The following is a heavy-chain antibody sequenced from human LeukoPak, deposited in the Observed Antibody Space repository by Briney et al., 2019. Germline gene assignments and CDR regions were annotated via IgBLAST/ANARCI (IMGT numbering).Heavy chain of an antibody. V-gene: IGHV4-30-4*08. CDR3: ARSTVTTHMDV. J-gene: IGHJ6*03. Sequence: SETLSLTCTVSGGSISSGDYYWSWIRQPPGKGLEWIGYIYYSGSTYYNPSLKSRVTISVDTSKNQFSLKLSSVTAADTAVYYCARSTVTTHMDVWGKGTTVTVSS. D-gene: IGHD4-17*01. CDR1: GGSISSGDYY. CDR2: IYYSGST.